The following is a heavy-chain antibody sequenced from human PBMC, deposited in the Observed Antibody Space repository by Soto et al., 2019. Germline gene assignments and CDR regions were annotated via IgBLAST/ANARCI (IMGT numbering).Heavy chain of an antibody. J-gene: IGHJ5*01. CDR3: ARAREKRNWFDP. V-gene: IGHV1-8*01. CDR1: GYTFTSYD. Sequence: ASVNRSCQASGYTFTSYDINWVRQATGQGLEWMGWMNPNSGNTGYAQKFQGRVTMTRNTSISTAYMELSSLRSEDTAVYYGARAREKRNWFDPWGKRNLVTVYS. D-gene: IGHD1-26*01. CDR2: MNPNSGNT.